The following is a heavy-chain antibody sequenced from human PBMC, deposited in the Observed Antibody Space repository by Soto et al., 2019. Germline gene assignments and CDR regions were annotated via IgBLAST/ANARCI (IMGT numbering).Heavy chain of an antibody. CDR1: GYTFTGYY. CDR3: ARDRGLLWFGELPSLGMDV. D-gene: IGHD3-10*01. CDR2: INPNSGGT. J-gene: IGHJ6*02. Sequence: GASVKVSCKASGYTFTGYYMHWVRQAPGQGLEWMGWINPNSGGTNYAQKFQGRVTMTRDTSISTAYVELSRLRSDDTAVYYCARDRGLLWFGELPSLGMDVWGQGTTVTVSS. V-gene: IGHV1-2*02.